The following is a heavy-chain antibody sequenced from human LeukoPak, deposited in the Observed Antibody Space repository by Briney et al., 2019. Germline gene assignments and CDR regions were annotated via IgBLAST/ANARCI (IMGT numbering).Heavy chain of an antibody. CDR3: AKDGVPGNLNWFDP. CDR2: ISGSGGST. CDR1: GFTFSSHA. D-gene: IGHD3-10*01. V-gene: IGHV3-23*01. J-gene: IGHJ5*02. Sequence: GGSLRLSCVASGFTFSSHAMNWVRQTPGKGLEWVSTISGSGGSTYNADSVKGRFTISRDNSKNTLYLQMNILRAEDTAVYYCAKDGVPGNLNWFDPWGQGTLVTVSS.